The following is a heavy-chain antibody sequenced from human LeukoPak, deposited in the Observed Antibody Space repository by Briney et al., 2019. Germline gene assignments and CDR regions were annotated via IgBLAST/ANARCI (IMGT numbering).Heavy chain of an antibody. CDR3: ARGGEGYNYVY. CDR2: ISYSGST. D-gene: IGHD5-24*01. CDR1: GGSISSANYY. V-gene: IGHV4-30-4*01. J-gene: IGHJ4*02. Sequence: PSETLSLTCTVSGGSISSANYYWNWIRQPPGKGLEWIGYISYSGSTHYSPPLKSRATISADTSKNQFSLKLTSMTAADTAVYHCARGGEGYNYVYWGQGTLVTVSS.